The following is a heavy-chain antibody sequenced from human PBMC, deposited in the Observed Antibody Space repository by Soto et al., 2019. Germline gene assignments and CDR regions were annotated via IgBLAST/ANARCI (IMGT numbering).Heavy chain of an antibody. CDR2: IIPILGIA. V-gene: IGHV1-69*02. Sequence: GASVKVSCKASGGTFSSYTISWVRQAPGQGLEWMGRIIPILGIANYARKFQGRVTITADKSTSTAYMELSSLRSEDTAVYYCARTRGPYYDFWSGSPWFDPWGQGTLVTVSS. D-gene: IGHD3-3*01. J-gene: IGHJ5*02. CDR1: GGTFSSYT. CDR3: ARTRGPYYDFWSGSPWFDP.